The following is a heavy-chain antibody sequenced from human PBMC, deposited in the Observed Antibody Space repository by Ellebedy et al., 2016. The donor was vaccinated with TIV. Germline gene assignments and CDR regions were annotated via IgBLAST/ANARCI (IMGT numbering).Heavy chain of an antibody. Sequence: PGGSLRLSCIASGFSFRSYWMSWVRQAPGKGLEWVANLRQDGDEKYYVDSVKGRFTISRDNAKNSLYLQMNGLRAEDTAVYYCARRASYGDYAVQVNTWFDPWGQGTLVTVSS. CDR1: GFSFRSYW. CDR2: LRQDGDEK. J-gene: IGHJ5*02. V-gene: IGHV3-7*01. D-gene: IGHD4-17*01. CDR3: ARRASYGDYAVQVNTWFDP.